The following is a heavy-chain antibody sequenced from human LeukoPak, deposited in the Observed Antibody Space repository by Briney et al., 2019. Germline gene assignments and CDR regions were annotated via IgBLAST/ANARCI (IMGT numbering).Heavy chain of an antibody. CDR3: ARPHTVLYNWFDP. CDR1: GYTFTGYY. J-gene: IGHJ5*02. CDR2: INPNSGGT. V-gene: IGHV1-2*06. Sequence: ASVKVSCKASGYTFTGYYMHWVRQAPGQGLEWMGRINPNSGGTNYAQKFQGRVTMTRDTSISTAYMELSRLRSDDTAEYYRARPHTVLYNWFDPWGQGTLVTVSS. D-gene: IGHD4-11*01.